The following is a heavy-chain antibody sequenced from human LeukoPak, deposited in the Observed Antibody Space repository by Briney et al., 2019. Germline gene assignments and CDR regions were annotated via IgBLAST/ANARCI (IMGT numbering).Heavy chain of an antibody. Sequence: PGGSLRLSCAASGFTFSSYAMSWGRQAPGKGREWGSAISGSGGSTYYAHSVKGRFTISRDTSKNMLNLQMTSLRAEDTAIYYCAKRATHYDILTGSNWFDPWGQGTLVTVSS. CDR3: AKRATHYDILTGSNWFDP. D-gene: IGHD3-9*01. J-gene: IGHJ5*02. CDR2: ISGSGGST. V-gene: IGHV3-23*01. CDR1: GFTFSSYA.